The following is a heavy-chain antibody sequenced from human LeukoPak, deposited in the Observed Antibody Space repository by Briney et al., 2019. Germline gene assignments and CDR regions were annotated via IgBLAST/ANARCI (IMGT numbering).Heavy chain of an antibody. D-gene: IGHD4-23*01. CDR1: GGSISSYY. CDR3: ARGQRRWFPFDY. Sequence: SETLSLTCTVSGGSISSYYWSWIRQPPGKGLEWIGYIYYSGSTNYNPSLKSRVTISLDTSKNQFSLKLSSVTAADTAVYYCARGQRRWFPFDYWGQGTLVTVSS. V-gene: IGHV4-59*12. J-gene: IGHJ4*02. CDR2: IYYSGST.